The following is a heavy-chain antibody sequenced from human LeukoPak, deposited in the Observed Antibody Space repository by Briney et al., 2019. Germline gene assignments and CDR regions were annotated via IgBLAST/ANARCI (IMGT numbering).Heavy chain of an antibody. CDR3: ARKGYSSGWYYYYGMDV. V-gene: IGHV1-8*02. D-gene: IGHD6-19*01. CDR2: MNPNSGNT. CDR1: GYSFTSYD. Sequence: ASVKVSCKASGYSFTSYDINWVRQATGQGLEWMGWMNPNSGNTGYAQKFQGRVTMTRNTSISTAYMELSSLRSEDTAVYYCARKGYSSGWYYYYGMDVWGQGTTVTVSS. J-gene: IGHJ6*02.